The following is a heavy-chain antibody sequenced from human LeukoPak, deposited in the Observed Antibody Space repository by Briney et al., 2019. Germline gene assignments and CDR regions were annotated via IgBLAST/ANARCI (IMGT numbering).Heavy chain of an antibody. D-gene: IGHD4-17*01. Sequence: GASVKVSCKASGYTFTSYGIRWVGQAPGQGIEWMGWISAYSGNTNYAQKLQGRVTMTTDTSTSIAYMELRSLRSDDTAVYYCARDLTDYGDYPDSFDYWGQGTLVTVSS. CDR2: ISAYSGNT. J-gene: IGHJ4*02. V-gene: IGHV1-18*01. CDR1: GYTFTSYG. CDR3: ARDLTDYGDYPDSFDY.